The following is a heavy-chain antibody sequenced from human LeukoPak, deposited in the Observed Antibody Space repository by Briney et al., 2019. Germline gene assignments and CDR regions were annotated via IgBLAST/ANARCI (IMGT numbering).Heavy chain of an antibody. J-gene: IGHJ5*02. CDR3: ARSTRITMIVVVMYGWFDP. CDR1: GESFSGYY. CDR2: INHSGST. D-gene: IGHD3-22*01. Sequence: SETLSLTCAVYGESFSGYYWSWIRQPPGKGLEWIGEINHSGSTNYNPSLKSRVTISVDTSKNQFSLKLSSVTAADTAVYYCARSTRITMIVVVMYGWFDPWGQGTLVTVSS. V-gene: IGHV4-34*01.